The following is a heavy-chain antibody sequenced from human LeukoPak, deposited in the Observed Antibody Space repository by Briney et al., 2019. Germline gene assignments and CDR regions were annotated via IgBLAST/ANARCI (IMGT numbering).Heavy chain of an antibody. V-gene: IGHV1-2*02. J-gene: IGHJ5*02. CDR1: GYTFTGYY. Sequence: GASVKVSFKASGYTFTGYYMHWVRQAPGQGLEWMGWINPNSGGTNYAQKFQGRVTMTRDTSVSTAYMELNRLRSDDTGGYYCARDTTMITYWFDPWGQGTLVTVSS. CDR3: ARDTTMITYWFDP. D-gene: IGHD5-18*01. CDR2: INPNSGGT.